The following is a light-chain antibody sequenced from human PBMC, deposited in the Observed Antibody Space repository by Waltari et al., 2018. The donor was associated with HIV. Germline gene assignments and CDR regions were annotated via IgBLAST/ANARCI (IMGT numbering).Light chain of an antibody. CDR1: SSNIGNNT. CDR2: INN. J-gene: IGLJ2*01. CDR3: ATWDDSLNGPV. Sequence: QSVLPQQPSASGTPGQRVTISCSGSSSNIGNNTVNSYQQLPGAAPKPLIYINNQRPSGVPARFSGSKSGTSASLAISGLQSEDEADYYCATWDDSLNGPVFGGGTKLTVL. V-gene: IGLV1-44*01.